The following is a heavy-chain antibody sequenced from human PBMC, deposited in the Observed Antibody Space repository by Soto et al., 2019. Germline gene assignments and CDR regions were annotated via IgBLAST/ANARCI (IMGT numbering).Heavy chain of an antibody. J-gene: IGHJ4*02. CDR1: GYTFTSYG. CDR2: ISAYNGNT. Sequence: QVQLVQSGAEVKKPGASVKVSCKASGYTFTSYGISWVRQAPGQGLEWMGWISAYNGNTNYAQKLQGRVTMTTDTSTSTGYMERRSLRSDDTAVYYCARDVEGGWVTTTSGYRGQGTLVSVSS. V-gene: IGHV1-18*01. CDR3: ARDVEGGWVTTTSGY. D-gene: IGHD4-17*01.